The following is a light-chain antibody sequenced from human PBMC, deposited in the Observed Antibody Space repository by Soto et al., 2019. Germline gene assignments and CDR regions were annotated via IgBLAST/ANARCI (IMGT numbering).Light chain of an antibody. J-gene: IGKJ1*01. Sequence: DIPMTQSPSSLSASVGDRVTITCRASQSITTSLNWYQQKPGKAPKLLIFAASTLQSGVPSRFSGSGSGTDFTLTVSSLQPEDSATYYCQQTFTTVWTFGQGTSVEIK. CDR3: QQTFTTVWT. CDR1: QSITTS. V-gene: IGKV1-39*01. CDR2: AAS.